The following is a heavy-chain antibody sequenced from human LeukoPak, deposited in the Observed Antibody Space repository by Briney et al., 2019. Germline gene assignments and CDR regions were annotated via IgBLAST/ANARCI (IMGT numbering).Heavy chain of an antibody. CDR3: ARGQIDLLRNYFDS. CDR1: GFIVSHKY. CDR2: IYAGGNS. D-gene: IGHD3-22*01. V-gene: IGHV3-66*01. J-gene: IGHJ4*02. Sequence: GGSLRLSCAASGFIVSHKYMAWVRQAPGKGLEWLSIIYAGGNSVSADSVRGRFIISRDNSRNTVHLQMNSLRDDDTAVYYCARGQIDLLRNYFDSWGPGTLVAVSS.